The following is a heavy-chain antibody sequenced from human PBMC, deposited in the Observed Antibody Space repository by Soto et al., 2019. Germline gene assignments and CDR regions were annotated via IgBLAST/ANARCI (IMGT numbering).Heavy chain of an antibody. D-gene: IGHD3-10*01. Sequence: GGSLRLSCECSGFTFSTYWMHWVRQAPGKGLVWVSRINSDGDSTRYADSVKGRFTISRDNGKNSLFLQMNSLRAEDTAVYYCTRYGSGSYYMDPFDYWGQGTLVTVSS. CDR2: INSDGDST. CDR1: GFTFSTYW. J-gene: IGHJ4*02. V-gene: IGHV3-74*01. CDR3: TRYGSGSYYMDPFDY.